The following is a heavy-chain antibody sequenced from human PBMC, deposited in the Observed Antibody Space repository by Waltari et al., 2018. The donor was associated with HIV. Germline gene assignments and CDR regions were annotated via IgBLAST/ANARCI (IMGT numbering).Heavy chain of an antibody. D-gene: IGHD1-26*01. J-gene: IGHJ5*02. CDR2: MNPNSRNT. CDR3: ARAVNAVGAPHWFAP. CDR1: GYIFNNHD. V-gene: IGHV1-8*01. Sequence: QVQLVQSGAEVKQPGASVKVSCQASGYIFNNHDINWVRQATGQGLEGMGWMNPNSRNTGYAQKFQGRVTMTRDTSITTAYMELSSLKSEDTAVYYCARAVNAVGAPHWFAPWGQGTLVTVSS.